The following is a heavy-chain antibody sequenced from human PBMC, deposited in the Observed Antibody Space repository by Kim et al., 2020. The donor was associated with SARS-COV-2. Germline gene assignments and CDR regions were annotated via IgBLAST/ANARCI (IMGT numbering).Heavy chain of an antibody. D-gene: IGHD6-19*01. V-gene: IGHV1-2*02. CDR1: GYTFTGYY. J-gene: IGHJ3*02. CDR3: AIDSSGWFGRAFDI. Sequence: ASVKVSCKASGYTFTGYYMHWVRQAPGQGLEWMGWINPNSGGTNYAQKFQGRVTMTRDTSISTAYMELSRLRSDDTAVYYCAIDSSGWFGRAFDIWGQGTMVTVSS. CDR2: INPNSGGT.